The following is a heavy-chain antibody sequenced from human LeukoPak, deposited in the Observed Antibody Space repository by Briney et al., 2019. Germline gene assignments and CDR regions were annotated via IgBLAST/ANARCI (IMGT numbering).Heavy chain of an antibody. Sequence: WETLSLTCAVYGGSFSGYYWTWIRQPPGKGLEWIGQINHSRSTHYNPSLKSRVTISVDTSKNQFSLKLSSVTAADTAVYYCARVPKYFDLWGRGTLVTVSS. CDR3: ARVPKYFDL. CDR1: GGSFSGYY. CDR2: INHSRST. V-gene: IGHV4-34*01. J-gene: IGHJ2*01.